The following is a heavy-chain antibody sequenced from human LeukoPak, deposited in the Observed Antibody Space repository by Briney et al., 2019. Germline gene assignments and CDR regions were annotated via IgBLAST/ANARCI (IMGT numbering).Heavy chain of an antibody. V-gene: IGHV5-51*01. CDR1: GYSFTSYW. CDR3: ARHRPYSSGWRHYDY. Sequence: GESLKISCKGSGYSFTSYWIGWVRQTPGKGLEWMGIIYPGDSDTRYSPSFQGQVTISADKSMSTAYLQWSSLKASDTAMYYCARHRPYSSGWRHYDYWGQGTLVTVSS. D-gene: IGHD6-19*01. J-gene: IGHJ4*02. CDR2: IYPGDSDT.